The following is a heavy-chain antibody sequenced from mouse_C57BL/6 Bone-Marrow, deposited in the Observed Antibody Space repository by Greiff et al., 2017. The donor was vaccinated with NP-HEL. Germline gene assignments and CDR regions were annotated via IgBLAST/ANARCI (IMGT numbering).Heavy chain of an antibody. CDR1: GFTFSSYA. J-gene: IGHJ1*03. Sequence: EVQLQESGEGLVKPGGSLKLSCAASGFTFSSYAMSWVRQTPEKRLEWVAYISSGGDYIYYADTVKGRFTISRDNARNTLYLQMSSLKSEDTAMYYCTRDQVGRWYFDGWGTGTTVTVAS. V-gene: IGHV5-9-1*02. D-gene: IGHD4-1*01. CDR3: TRDQVGRWYFDG. CDR2: ISSGGDYI.